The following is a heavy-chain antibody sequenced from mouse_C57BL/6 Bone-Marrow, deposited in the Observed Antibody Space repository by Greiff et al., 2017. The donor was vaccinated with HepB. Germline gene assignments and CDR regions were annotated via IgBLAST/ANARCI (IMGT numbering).Heavy chain of an antibody. CDR1: GYTFTSYT. Sequence: QVQLQQSGAELARPGASVKMSCKASGYTFTSYTMHWVKQRPGQGLEWIGYINPSSGYTKYNQKFKDQATLTADNSSSTSYMQLSSLTSEDSAVYYCARLWYLYYFDYWGQGTTLTVSS. J-gene: IGHJ2*01. CDR2: INPSSGYT. CDR3: ARLWYLYYFDY. V-gene: IGHV1-4*01. D-gene: IGHD2-1*01.